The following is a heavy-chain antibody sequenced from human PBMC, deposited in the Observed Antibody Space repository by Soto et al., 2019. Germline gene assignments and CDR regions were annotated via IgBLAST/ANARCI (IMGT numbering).Heavy chain of an antibody. D-gene: IGHD4-4*01. V-gene: IGHV3-11*01. CDR2: ISSSGSTI. CDR1: GFTFSDYY. CDR3: ARGVVTMENNWFDP. J-gene: IGHJ5*02. Sequence: PGGSLRLSCAASGFTFSDYYMSWIRQAPGKGLEWVSYISSSGSTIYYADSVKGRFTISRDNAKNSLYLQMNSLRAEDTAVYYCARGVVTMENNWFDPWGQGTLVTVSS.